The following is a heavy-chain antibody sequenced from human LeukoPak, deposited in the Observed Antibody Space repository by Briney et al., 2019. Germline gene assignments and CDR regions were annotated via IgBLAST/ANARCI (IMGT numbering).Heavy chain of an antibody. J-gene: IGHJ6*03. CDR1: GFTFNRYT. Sequence: PGGSLRLSCAASGFTFNRYTMHWVRQAPGKGLEYVSGISSNGGSTYYANSVKGRFTISRDNSKNTLYLQMGSLRTEDMAVYYCARDLFITTNREYYYYMDVWGKGTTVTVPS. V-gene: IGHV3-64*01. CDR2: ISSNGGST. CDR3: ARDLFITTNREYYYYMDV. D-gene: IGHD3-22*01.